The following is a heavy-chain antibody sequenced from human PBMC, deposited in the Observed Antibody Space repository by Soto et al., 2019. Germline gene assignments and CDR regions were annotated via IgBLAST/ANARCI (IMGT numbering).Heavy chain of an antibody. CDR2: VYYSGST. D-gene: IGHD6-6*01. J-gene: IGHJ4*02. Sequence: SETLSLTCAVYGGSFSGYYWSWIRQHPGKGLEWIGYVYYSGSTYYNPSLKSRVTISVDTSKNQFSLKLSSVTAADTAVYYCASSSSSTRLFDYWGQGTLVTVSS. CDR1: GGSFSGYY. CDR3: ASSSSSTRLFDY. V-gene: IGHV4-34*01.